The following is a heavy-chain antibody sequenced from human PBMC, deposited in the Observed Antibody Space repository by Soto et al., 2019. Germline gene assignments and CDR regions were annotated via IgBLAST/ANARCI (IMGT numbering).Heavy chain of an antibody. D-gene: IGHD3-9*01. V-gene: IGHV5-51*01. Sequence: RESLKISCKGSGYSFTSYWIAWVRQMPGKGLEWMAIINPGDSETKYSPSFQGQVTISADKSINTAYLQWSSLKASDTAMYYCARHATYYDILRGYYFDYWGKGTQVTVSS. CDR2: INPGDSET. CDR1: GYSFTSYW. CDR3: ARHATYYDILRGYYFDY. J-gene: IGHJ4*02.